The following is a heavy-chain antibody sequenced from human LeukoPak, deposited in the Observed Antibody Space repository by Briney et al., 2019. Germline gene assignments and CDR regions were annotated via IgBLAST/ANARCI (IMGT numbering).Heavy chain of an antibody. CDR1: GGSINSGDW. J-gene: IGHJ4*02. CDR3: ASNQGMGAYFDS. Sequence: SGTLSLTCGVSGGSINSGDWWTWVRQPPGEGLEWIGEIYHDGNTYYNPSLESRVTISVDKSKNQFSLTLSSVTAADTAVYYCASNQGMGAYFDSWGQGTLVTVSS. D-gene: IGHD1-26*01. V-gene: IGHV4-4*02. CDR2: IYHDGNT.